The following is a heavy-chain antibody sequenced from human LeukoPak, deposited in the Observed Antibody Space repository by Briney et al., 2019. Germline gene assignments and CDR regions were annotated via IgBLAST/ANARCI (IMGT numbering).Heavy chain of an antibody. J-gene: IGHJ5*02. V-gene: IGHV3-23*01. Sequence: GGSLRLSCAASGFTFSTYGMSWVRQAPGKGLEWVSVISGSGGSTYYADSVKGRFTISRDNSKNTLYLQKNSLRAEDTAVYYCAKVAGYCSSTSCPGGWFDPWGQGTLVTVSS. CDR3: AKVAGYCSSTSCPGGWFDP. CDR1: GFTFSTYG. CDR2: ISGSGGST. D-gene: IGHD2-2*01.